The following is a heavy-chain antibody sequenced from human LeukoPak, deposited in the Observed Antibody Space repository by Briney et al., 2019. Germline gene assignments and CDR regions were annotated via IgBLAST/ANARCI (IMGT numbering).Heavy chain of an antibody. V-gene: IGHV1-24*01. CDR2: FDPEDGET. J-gene: IGHJ4*02. CDR1: GYTLTELS. Sequence: ASVKVSCKVSGYTLTELSMHWVRQAPGKGLEWMGGFDPEDGETIYAQKFQGRVTMTEDTSTDTAYMELSSLRSEDTAVYYCATTPRGGSYYFDYWGQATLVTVSS. CDR3: ATTPRGGSYYFDY. D-gene: IGHD1-26*01.